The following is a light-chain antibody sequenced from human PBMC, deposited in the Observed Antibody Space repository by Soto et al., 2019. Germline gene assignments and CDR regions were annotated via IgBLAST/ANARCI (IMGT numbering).Light chain of an antibody. CDR3: QQSFSTPYT. CDR2: AAS. J-gene: IGKJ2*01. V-gene: IGKV1-39*01. Sequence: DIQMTQSPSSLSASVGDRVTITCRASQSISFYLNWYQQKPGKAPKLLIYAASSLQSGVPSRFSGSESGTDFTLAISSLQPEDFATYYCQQSFSTPYTFGQGTKLEIK. CDR1: QSISFY.